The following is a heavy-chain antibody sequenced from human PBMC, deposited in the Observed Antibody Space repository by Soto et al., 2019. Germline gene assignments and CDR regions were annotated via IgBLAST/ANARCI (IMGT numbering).Heavy chain of an antibody. D-gene: IGHD2-8*01. V-gene: IGHV1-2*04. CDR3: ARDLGADCTNGVCWGGYGMDV. CDR1: GYTFTGYY. Sequence: ASVKVSCKASGYTFTGYYMHWVRQAPGQGLEWMGWINPDSGGTNYAQKFQGWVTMTRDTSISTAYMELSRLRSDDTAVYYCARDLGADCTNGVCWGGYGMDVWGQGTTVTVSS. CDR2: INPDSGGT. J-gene: IGHJ6*02.